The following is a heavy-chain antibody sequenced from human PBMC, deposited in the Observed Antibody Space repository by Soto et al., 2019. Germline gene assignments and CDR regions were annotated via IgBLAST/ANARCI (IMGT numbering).Heavy chain of an antibody. CDR2: ISGSGGST. V-gene: IGHV3-23*01. Sequence: GGSLRLSCAASGFTFSSYAMSWVRQAPGKGLEWVSAISGSGGSTYYADSVKGRFTISRDNSKNTLYLQMNSLRAEDTAVYYCAKDGVRYCSGGSCYQDQDEEFEYFQHWGQGTLVTVSS. J-gene: IGHJ1*01. D-gene: IGHD2-15*01. CDR3: AKDGVRYCSGGSCYQDQDEEFEYFQH. CDR1: GFTFSSYA.